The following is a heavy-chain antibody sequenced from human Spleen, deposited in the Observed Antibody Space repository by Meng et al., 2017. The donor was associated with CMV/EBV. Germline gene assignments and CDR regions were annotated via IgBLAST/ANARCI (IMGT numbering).Heavy chain of an antibody. CDR1: GGNFISYI. CDR2: ISPNSGGT. J-gene: IGHJ6*02. Sequence: ASVKVSCKASGGNFISYIIIWVRQAPGQGLEWMGWISPNSGGTNYAQKFRGRVTMTRDASITTGYMELRRLRSDDTAVYYCARDVSWNPEWAYYGMDVWGQGTTVTVSS. D-gene: IGHD1-1*01. CDR3: ARDVSWNPEWAYYGMDV. V-gene: IGHV1-2*02.